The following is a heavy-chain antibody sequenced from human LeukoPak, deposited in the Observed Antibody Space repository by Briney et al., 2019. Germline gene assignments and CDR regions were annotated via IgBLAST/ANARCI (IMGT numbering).Heavy chain of an antibody. D-gene: IGHD4-11*01. V-gene: IGHV3-48*01. CDR3: ARRTVTTHYYMDV. CDR2: ISSSSSTI. CDR1: GFTFSSYS. Sequence: GGSLRLSCAASGFTFSSYSMNWVRQAPGKGLGWVSYISSSSSTIYYADSVKGRFTISRDNAKNSLYLQMNSLRAEDTAVYYCARRTVTTHYYMDVWGKGTTVTVSS. J-gene: IGHJ6*03.